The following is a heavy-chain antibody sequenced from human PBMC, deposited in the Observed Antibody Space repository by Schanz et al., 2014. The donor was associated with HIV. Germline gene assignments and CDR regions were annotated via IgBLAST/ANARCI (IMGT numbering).Heavy chain of an antibody. J-gene: IGHJ4*02. Sequence: VLLVESGGGVVQPGRSLRLSCAASGFTFSSYAMSWVRQAPGKGLEWVSTISGSGGSPYYADSVKGRFTISRDNSKNTLYLQMNSLRAEDTAVYYCAKGLTIWLQPPFDYWGQGTLVTVSS. CDR3: AKGLTIWLQPPFDY. V-gene: IGHV3-23*04. CDR2: ISGSGGSP. D-gene: IGHD5-12*01. CDR1: GFTFSSYA.